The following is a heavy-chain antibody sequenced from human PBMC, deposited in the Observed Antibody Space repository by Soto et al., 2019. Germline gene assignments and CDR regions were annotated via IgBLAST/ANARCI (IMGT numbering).Heavy chain of an antibody. CDR1: GGSISSGDYY. Sequence: SETLSLTCTVSGGSISSGDYYWSWIRQPPGKGLEWIGYIYYSGSTYYNPSLKSRVTISVDTSKNQFSLKLSSVTAADTAVYYCARALAYCGGDCYYYFDEWGQGTLVTVSS. D-gene: IGHD2-21*02. V-gene: IGHV4-30-4*01. CDR2: IYYSGST. CDR3: ARALAYCGGDCYYYFDE. J-gene: IGHJ4*02.